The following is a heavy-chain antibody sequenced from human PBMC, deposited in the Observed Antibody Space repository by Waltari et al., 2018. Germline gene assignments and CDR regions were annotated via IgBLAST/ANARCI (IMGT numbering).Heavy chain of an antibody. CDR2: INNAGDDT. Sequence: EVQVLESGGGLVQPGGSLRLSCGASGFPFSCCAMSWVRQAPGKGLEWVSTINNAGDDTYYADSVRGRFTISRDNSKNTLYLQVNSLRAEDTAIYYCAKLAGISAWFFDYWGQGTLVTVSS. J-gene: IGHJ4*02. D-gene: IGHD1-1*01. CDR3: AKLAGISAWFFDY. CDR1: GFPFSCCA. V-gene: IGHV3-23*01.